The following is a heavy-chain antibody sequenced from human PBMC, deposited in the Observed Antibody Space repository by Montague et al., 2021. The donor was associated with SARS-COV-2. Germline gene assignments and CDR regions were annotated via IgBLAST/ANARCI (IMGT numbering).Heavy chain of an antibody. CDR1: GDSVSHDF. J-gene: IGHJ4*02. Sequence: SETLSLTCTVSGDSVSHDFWTWIRQPPGKGLEWIGYVYYSRSSSYNPSLGGRVSIAVDTSKNQFSLRLSTVTAADTAIYYCVRDPAPSGSGTFYDYWGQGTLVAVSP. CDR3: VRDPAPSGSGTFYDY. D-gene: IGHD1-26*01. V-gene: IGHV4-59*02. CDR2: VYYSRSS.